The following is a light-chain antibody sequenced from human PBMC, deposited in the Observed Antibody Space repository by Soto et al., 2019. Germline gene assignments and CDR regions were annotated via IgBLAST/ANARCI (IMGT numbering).Light chain of an antibody. CDR3: TSYTSSSTLV. V-gene: IGLV2-14*01. J-gene: IGLJ2*01. Sequence: QSALTQPASVSGSPGQSITISCTGTSSDVGDYNYVSWYQQRPGKAPKLMIYEVSNRPSGISYRFSGSKSGNTASLTISGLQPEDEADYYCTSYTSSSTLVFGGGTKVTVL. CDR1: SSDVGDYNY. CDR2: EVS.